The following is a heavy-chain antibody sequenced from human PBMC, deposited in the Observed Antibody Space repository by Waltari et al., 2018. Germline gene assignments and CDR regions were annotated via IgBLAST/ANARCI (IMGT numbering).Heavy chain of an antibody. D-gene: IGHD2-15*01. CDR3: AGRGRGEEGRWFGP. Sequence: EVQLVQSGAEVKKPGESLKISCQGSGYTFTSQWIAWVRQMPGKGLEWRGINYPGDSDTRYRPSFQGQVTHSGDKALSPAYPQGRRLKASDTAIYYRAGRGRGEEGRWFGPWGQGTLVTVSS. CDR1: GYTFTSQW. V-gene: IGHV5-51*01. J-gene: IGHJ5*02. CDR2: NYPGDSDT.